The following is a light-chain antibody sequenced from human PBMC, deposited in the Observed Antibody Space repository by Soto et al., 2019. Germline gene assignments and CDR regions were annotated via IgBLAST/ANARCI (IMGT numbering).Light chain of an antibody. J-gene: IGLJ2*01. CDR1: SSDIGGYNF. V-gene: IGLV2-14*01. Sequence: QSALTQPASVSGSPGQSITISCTGTSSDIGGYNFVAWYQQHPGKAPKLMIYEVSNRPSGVSNRFSGSKSGNTASLTISGLQAEDEADYYCSSYTSSITVVFGGGTKLTV. CDR3: SSYTSSITVV. CDR2: EVS.